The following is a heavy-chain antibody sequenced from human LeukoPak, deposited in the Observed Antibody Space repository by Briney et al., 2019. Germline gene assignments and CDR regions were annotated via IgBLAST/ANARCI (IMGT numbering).Heavy chain of an antibody. CDR1: GFTFSRYG. CDR3: ARDLSAAYDF. J-gene: IGHJ4*02. CDR2: LVYDERN. D-gene: IGHD2-21*01. Sequence: PGGSLRLSCAASGFTFSRYGMHWVRQAPGKGLEWVARLVYDERNDYANSVKGRFTISRDNSKNTLYLQMDNLRVDDTAVYYCARDLSAAYDFWGQGILVTVSS. V-gene: IGHV3-33*01.